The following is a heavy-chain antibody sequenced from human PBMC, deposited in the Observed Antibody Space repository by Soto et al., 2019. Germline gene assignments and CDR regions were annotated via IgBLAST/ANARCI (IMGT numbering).Heavy chain of an antibody. J-gene: IGHJ1*01. CDR1: GFTFSSYA. CDR3: AKGVPGIAVAGTGYFQH. D-gene: IGHD6-19*01. V-gene: IGHV3-23*01. CDR2: ISGSGDST. Sequence: PGGSLRPSCAASGFTFSSYAMSWVRQAPGKGLEWVSGISGSGDSTYYADSVKGRFTISRDNSKNTLYLQMNSLRAEDTAVYYCAKGVPGIAVAGTGYFQHWGQGTLVTVSS.